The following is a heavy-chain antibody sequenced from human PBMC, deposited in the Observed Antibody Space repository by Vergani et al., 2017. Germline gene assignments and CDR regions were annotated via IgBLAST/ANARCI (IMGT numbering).Heavy chain of an antibody. CDR1: GFTFSSYW. J-gene: IGHJ6*03. Sequence: EVQLVESGGGLVQPGASLRLSCAASGFTFSSYWMSWVCQAPGKGLEWVANIKQDGSEKYYVDSVKGRFTISRDNAKNSLYLQMNSLRAEDTAVYYCARDQINYYGSGSYYYMDVWGKGTTVTVSS. CDR3: ARDQINYYGSGSYYYMDV. V-gene: IGHV3-7*01. D-gene: IGHD3-10*01. CDR2: IKQDGSEK.